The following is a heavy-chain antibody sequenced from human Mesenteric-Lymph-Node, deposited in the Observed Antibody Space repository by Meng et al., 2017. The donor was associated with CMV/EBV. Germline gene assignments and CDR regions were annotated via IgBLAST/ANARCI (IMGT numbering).Heavy chain of an antibody. J-gene: IGHJ4*02. Sequence: GGSLRLSCQLSGNSFTTYWIGWVRQMPGKGLEWMGIIYPRDSTTVYTPSFQGQVTISADKSISTAYLQWSSLKASDTAMYYCARRETGLIYGDYFDYWGQGTLVTVSS. CDR1: GNSFTTYW. D-gene: IGHD4-17*01. V-gene: IGHV5-51*01. CDR3: ARRETGLIYGDYFDY. CDR2: IYPRDSTT.